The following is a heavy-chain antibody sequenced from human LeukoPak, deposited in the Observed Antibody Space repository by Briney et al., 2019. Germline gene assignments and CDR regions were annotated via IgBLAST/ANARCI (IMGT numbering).Heavy chain of an antibody. D-gene: IGHD6-13*01. CDR2: IYPGDSDT. CDR1: GYSFTSYW. V-gene: IGHV5-51*01. CDR3: VRHVDPLGSSWHTGENYYYYYMDV. J-gene: IGHJ6*03. Sequence: GESLKISCKGSGYSFTSYWIGWVRQMPGKGLEWMGIIYPGDSDTRYSPSFQGQVTFSADKSINTAYLQWSSLKASDTAIYYCVRHVDPLGSSWHTGENYYYYYMDVWGQGTTVTVSS.